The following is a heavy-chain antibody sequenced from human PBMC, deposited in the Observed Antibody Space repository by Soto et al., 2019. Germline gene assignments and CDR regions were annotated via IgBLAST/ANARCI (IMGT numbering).Heavy chain of an antibody. D-gene: IGHD6-19*01. J-gene: IGHJ4*02. CDR2: ISYDGSNK. Sequence: QVQLVESGGGVVQPGRSLRLSCAASGFTFSTYAMHWVRQAPGKGLEWVAVISYDGSNKYYADSVKGRFTISRDNSKKPLYLQMNSLRAEDTAVYYCARDKSPYRSGWHNRHFDYWGQGTLVTVSS. V-gene: IGHV3-30-3*01. CDR1: GFTFSTYA. CDR3: ARDKSPYRSGWHNRHFDY.